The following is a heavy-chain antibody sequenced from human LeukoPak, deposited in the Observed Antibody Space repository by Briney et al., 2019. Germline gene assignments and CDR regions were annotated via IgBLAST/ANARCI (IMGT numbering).Heavy chain of an antibody. Sequence: SETLSLTCTVSGGSISSYYWSWIRQPPGKGLEWIGYIYYSGSTNYNPSLKSRVTISVDTSKNQFSLKLSSVTAADTAVYYCARLVAGTKTRWFDPWGQGTLVTVSS. CDR3: ARLVAGTKTRWFDP. J-gene: IGHJ5*02. CDR2: IYYSGST. CDR1: GGSISSYY. V-gene: IGHV4-59*01. D-gene: IGHD6-19*01.